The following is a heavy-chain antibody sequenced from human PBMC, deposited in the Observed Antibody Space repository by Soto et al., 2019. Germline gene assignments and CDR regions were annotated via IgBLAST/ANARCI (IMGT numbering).Heavy chain of an antibody. J-gene: IGHJ6*03. Sequence: GGSLRLSCAASGFTFSSYWMHWVRQAPGKGLVWVSRINSDGSSTSYADSVKGRFTISRDNAKNTLYLQMNSLRAEDTAVYYCASGVDYGDRSRDSYYYYYMDVWGKGTTVTVSS. V-gene: IGHV3-74*01. D-gene: IGHD4-17*01. CDR3: ASGVDYGDRSRDSYYYYYMDV. CDR2: INSDGSST. CDR1: GFTFSSYW.